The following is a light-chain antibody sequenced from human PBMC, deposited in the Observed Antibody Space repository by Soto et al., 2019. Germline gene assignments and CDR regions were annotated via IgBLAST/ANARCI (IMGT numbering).Light chain of an antibody. V-gene: IGKV1-39*01. CDR3: QHFCTNPHT. CDR2: GAS. Sequence: DIQMTQSPSSLYASVGDSVTISCRASETIATDLNWYQQKPGRVHEVIIYGASRLERGVPSRFTGSGYGINFTLTINTLQPADFATYYCQHFCTNPHTFGQGTKVEV. J-gene: IGKJ2*01. CDR1: ETIATD.